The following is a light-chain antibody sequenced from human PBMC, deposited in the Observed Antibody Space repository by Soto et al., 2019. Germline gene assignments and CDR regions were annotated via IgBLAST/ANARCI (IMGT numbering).Light chain of an antibody. V-gene: IGKV4-1*01. J-gene: IGKJ1*01. Sequence: DIVMTQSPDSLAVSLGERATINCKSSQSVLYSSNNKNYLAWYQQKPGQPPKLLIYWASTRESGVPDRFSGSGSGPDFTLTISSLQAEDVAVYYCQQYYSTPQTFCQGTKVEIK. CDR3: QQYYSTPQT. CDR2: WAS. CDR1: QSVLYSSNNKNY.